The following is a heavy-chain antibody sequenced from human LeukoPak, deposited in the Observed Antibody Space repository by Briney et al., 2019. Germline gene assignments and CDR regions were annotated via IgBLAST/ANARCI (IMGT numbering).Heavy chain of an antibody. Sequence: SETLSLTCTVSGGSISSSSYYWGWIRQPPGKGLEWIGSIYYSGSTYYNPSLKSRVTISVDTSKNQFSLKLSSVTAADTAVYYCARADIVVVPAARINWFDPWGQGTLVTVSS. V-gene: IGHV4-39*07. D-gene: IGHD2-2*01. J-gene: IGHJ5*02. CDR2: IYYSGST. CDR1: GGSISSSSYY. CDR3: ARADIVVVPAARINWFDP.